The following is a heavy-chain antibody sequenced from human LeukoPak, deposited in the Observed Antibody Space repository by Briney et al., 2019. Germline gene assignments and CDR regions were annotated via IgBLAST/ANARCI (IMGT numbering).Heavy chain of an antibody. V-gene: IGHV3-33*07. D-gene: IGHD2-15*01. Sequence: PGGSGRVSCGGAGYSFRGYGMVVVRQAPGKGLEWVAVIWHDGSKEYYPDSVKGRFTIPRDDSKSTLYLQMNSLRDEDTAVYYCARDPCSDRACPPWDWGQGTQVIVSS. CDR1: GYSFRGYG. CDR3: ARDPCSDRACPPWD. J-gene: IGHJ4*01. CDR2: IWHDGSKE.